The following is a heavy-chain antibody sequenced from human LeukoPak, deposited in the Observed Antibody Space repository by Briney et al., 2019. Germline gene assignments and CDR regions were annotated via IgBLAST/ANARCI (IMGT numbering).Heavy chain of an antibody. CDR2: ISGSGGTT. Sequence: GGSLRLSCAASGSTFSTFAMTWVRQAPGKGLELVSSISGSGGTTYYVDSVRGRFTISRDNSKNTLYLQMNILRAEDTAVYYCAELGITMIGGVWGKGTTVTISS. V-gene: IGHV3-23*01. J-gene: IGHJ6*04. D-gene: IGHD3-10*02. CDR1: GSTFSTFA. CDR3: AELGITMIGGV.